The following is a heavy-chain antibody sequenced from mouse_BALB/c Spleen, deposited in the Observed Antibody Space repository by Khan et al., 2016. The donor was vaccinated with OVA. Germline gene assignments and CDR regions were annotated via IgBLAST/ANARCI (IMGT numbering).Heavy chain of an antibody. CDR1: GYTFTNYV. J-gene: IGHJ2*01. CDR2: INPYNGGT. CDR3: ARGNWQSYYFDY. V-gene: IGHV1S136*01. D-gene: IGHD4-1*01. Sequence: IQLVQSGPELVKPGASVKMSCKASGYTFTNYVLHWVKQKPGQGLEWIGYINPYNGGTKYNEKFKGKATLASDKSSIKAYMELSSLTSEDSAVYYCARGNWQSYYFDYWGQGTTLTLSS.